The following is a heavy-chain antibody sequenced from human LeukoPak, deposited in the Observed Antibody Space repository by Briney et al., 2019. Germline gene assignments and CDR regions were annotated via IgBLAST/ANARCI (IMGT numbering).Heavy chain of an antibody. CDR1: GFSFISYW. CDR3: DARRGDY. J-gene: IGHJ4*02. CDR2: INQDGSDK. V-gene: IGHV3-7*01. Sequence: GGSLRLSCAASGFSFISYWMSWVRQAPGKGLEWVANINQDGSDKYYVDSVKGRFTVSIDNAQNSLYLQMDSLRADDTAIYYCDARRGDYWGQGTLATVSS.